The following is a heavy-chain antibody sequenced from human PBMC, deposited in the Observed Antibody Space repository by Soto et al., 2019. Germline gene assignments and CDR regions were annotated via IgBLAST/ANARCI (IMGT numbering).Heavy chain of an antibody. CDR2: IWYDGSNK. CDR1: VFTFSSYG. D-gene: IGHD6-13*01. J-gene: IGHJ6*02. V-gene: IGHV3-33*01. CDR3: ARDRRYSSSWYDYYYGMDV. Sequence: GSLRLGGAASVFTFSSYGMHWVRQAPGKGLEWVAVIWYDGSNKYYADSVKGRFTISRDNSKNTLYLQMNSLRAEDTAVYYCARDRRYSSSWYDYYYGMDVWGQGTTVTVSS.